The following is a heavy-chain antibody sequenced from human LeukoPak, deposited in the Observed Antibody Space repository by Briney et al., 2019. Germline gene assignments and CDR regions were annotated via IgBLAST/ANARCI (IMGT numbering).Heavy chain of an antibody. CDR1: GFTVSSNY. D-gene: IGHD3-10*01. Sequence: SGGSLRLSCAASGFTVSSNYMSWVRQAPGKGLEWASVIYSGGSTNYADSVKGRFTISRDNSKNTLYLQMNSLRAEDTAVYYCARAMGSGSYSFDYWGQGTLVTVSS. CDR2: IYSGGST. J-gene: IGHJ4*02. CDR3: ARAMGSGSYSFDY. V-gene: IGHV3-66*01.